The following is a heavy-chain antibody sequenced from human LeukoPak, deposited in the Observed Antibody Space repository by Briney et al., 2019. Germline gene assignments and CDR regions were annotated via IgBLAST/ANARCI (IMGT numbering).Heavy chain of an antibody. V-gene: IGHV3-7*01. CDR1: GFTFTSYA. J-gene: IGHJ5*02. Sequence: GGSLRLSCVTSGFTFTSYAMNWVRQAPGKGLEWVANIKLDGSEKYYVDSVKGRFTISRDNAKNSLYLQMNSLRAEDTAVYYCARGKWLFGSWGQGTLVTISS. D-gene: IGHD3-22*01. CDR2: IKLDGSEK. CDR3: ARGKWLFGS.